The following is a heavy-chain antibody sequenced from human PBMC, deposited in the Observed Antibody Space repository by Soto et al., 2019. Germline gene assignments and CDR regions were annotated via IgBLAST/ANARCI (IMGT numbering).Heavy chain of an antibody. V-gene: IGHV4-34*01. Sequence: SETLSLTCAVYGGSFSGYYWSWIRQPPGKGLEWIGEINHSGSTNYNPSLKSRVTIPVDTSKNQFSLKLSSVTAADTAVYYCARGGYYYYGMDVWGQGTTVTVSS. CDR2: INHSGST. CDR3: ARGGYYYYGMDV. CDR1: GGSFSGYY. J-gene: IGHJ6*02.